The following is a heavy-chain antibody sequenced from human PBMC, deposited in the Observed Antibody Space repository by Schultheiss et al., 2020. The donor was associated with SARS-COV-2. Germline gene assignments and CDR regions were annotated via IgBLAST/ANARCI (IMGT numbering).Heavy chain of an antibody. V-gene: IGHV5-51*01. Sequence: GGSLRLSCKDSGYSFTSYWIGWVRQMPGKGLEWMGIIYPGDSDTRYSPSFQGQVTISADKSISTAYLQWSSLKASDTAMYYCARRAGTTLYNYYDMDVWGQGTTVTVSS. CDR1: GYSFTSYW. D-gene: IGHD1-7*01. CDR3: ARRAGTTLYNYYDMDV. J-gene: IGHJ6*02. CDR2: IYPGDSDT.